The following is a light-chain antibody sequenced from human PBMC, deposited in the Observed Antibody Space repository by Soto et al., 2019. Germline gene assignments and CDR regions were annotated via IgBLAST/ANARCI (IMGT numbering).Light chain of an antibody. CDR3: QKYDNAPLT. Sequence: DIPMTQAPSSLSASVGDRVTITCRARQDISTYLAWYQQKPGKVPKLLISAAYTLQSGVPPRFSGSGSGTDFTLTISSLQPEDFATYYCQKYDNAPLTFGGGTKVEIK. J-gene: IGKJ4*01. V-gene: IGKV1-27*01. CDR1: QDISTY. CDR2: AAY.